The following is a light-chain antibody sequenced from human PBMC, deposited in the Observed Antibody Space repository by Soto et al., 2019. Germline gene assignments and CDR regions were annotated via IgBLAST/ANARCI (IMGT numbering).Light chain of an antibody. Sequence: QSALTQPASVSGSPGQSITSSCTGTSSDVGDYNFVSWYQQHPGKAPKLIIYEVSYRPSGVSYRFSGSKSGNTASLTISGLQAEDEADYYCNSYTSSSPLLFGGGTQLTVL. CDR2: EVS. CDR1: SSDVGDYNF. CDR3: NSYTSSSPLL. J-gene: IGLJ3*02. V-gene: IGLV2-14*01.